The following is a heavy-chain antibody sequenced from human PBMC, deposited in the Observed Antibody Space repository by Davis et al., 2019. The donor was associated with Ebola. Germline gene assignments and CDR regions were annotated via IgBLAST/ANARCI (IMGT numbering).Heavy chain of an antibody. CDR2: IYHSGTT. D-gene: IGHD4-17*01. CDR3: AKAWDGDYHGFAY. Sequence: MPSETLSLTCAVSGGSISSSNWWSSLPQPPPFLLPSFGAIYHSGTTTYNPSFKSRVILSVDNSRNQFSLKLSSVTAADTAVYYCAKAWDGDYHGFAYWGQGILVTVSS. CDR1: GGSISSSNW. J-gene: IGHJ4*02. V-gene: IGHV4-4*02.